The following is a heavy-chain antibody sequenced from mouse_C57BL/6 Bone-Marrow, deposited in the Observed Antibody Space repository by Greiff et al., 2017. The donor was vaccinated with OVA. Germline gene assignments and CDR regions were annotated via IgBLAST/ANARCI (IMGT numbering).Heavy chain of an antibody. CDR1: GYAFSSYW. CDR3: ARWGWLLQGRDY. Sequence: QVQLQQSGAELVKPGASVKISCKASGYAFSSYWMNWVKQRPGKGLEWIGQIYPGDGDTNYNGKFKGKATLTADKSSSTAYMQLSSLTSEDSAVYFCARWGWLLQGRDYWGQGTSVTVSS. V-gene: IGHV1-80*01. D-gene: IGHD2-3*01. CDR2: IYPGDGDT. J-gene: IGHJ4*01.